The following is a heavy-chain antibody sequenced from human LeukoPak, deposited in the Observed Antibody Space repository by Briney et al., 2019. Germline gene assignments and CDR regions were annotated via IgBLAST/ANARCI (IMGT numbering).Heavy chain of an antibody. CDR2: FLAGGLL. V-gene: IGHV3-66*04. D-gene: IGHD2-21*01. Sequence: GGSLRLSCVGSGFNVTTNNMYWVRQAPGKGLECVSSFLAGGLLDYADSVRDRFTISRDTSKNTLYLQMNSLSAEDTAVYYCGRRFCNSCPLDFWGQGTLVTVSS. CDR3: GRRFCNSCPLDF. J-gene: IGHJ4*02. CDR1: GFNVTTNN.